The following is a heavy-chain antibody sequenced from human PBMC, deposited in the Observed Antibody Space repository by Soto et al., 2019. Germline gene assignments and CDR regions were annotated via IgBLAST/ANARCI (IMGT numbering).Heavy chain of an antibody. CDR2: INHSGST. CDR1: GGSFSGYY. V-gene: IGHV4-34*01. Sequence: QVQLQQWGAGLLKPSETLSLTCAVYGGSFSGYYWSWIRQPPGKGLEWIGEINHSGSTNYNPSLKSRVTIAVDTSKNQFSLKLSSVTAADTAVYYCATLRRDIVVVPAAIIEVENDYWGQGTLVTVSS. J-gene: IGHJ4*02. CDR3: ATLRRDIVVVPAAIIEVENDY. D-gene: IGHD2-2*02.